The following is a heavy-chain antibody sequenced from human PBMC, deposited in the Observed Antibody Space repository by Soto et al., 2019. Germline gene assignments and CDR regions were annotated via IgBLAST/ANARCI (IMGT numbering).Heavy chain of an antibody. D-gene: IGHD3-10*01. J-gene: IGHJ6*03. CDR3: ARGLILWFGELSRRGGYYYDMAV. CDR2: INDSGNI. CDR1: GGSFSGYQ. V-gene: IGHV4-34*01. Sequence: QVQLQQWGAGLLKPSETLSLTCAVYGGSFSGYQWTWIRQTPGKGLEWIGEINDSGNINYNPSLKSRVSILVDTAKKQISLKLSSVTAADTAVYYCARGLILWFGELSRRGGYYYDMAVCGKGNTVTVSS.